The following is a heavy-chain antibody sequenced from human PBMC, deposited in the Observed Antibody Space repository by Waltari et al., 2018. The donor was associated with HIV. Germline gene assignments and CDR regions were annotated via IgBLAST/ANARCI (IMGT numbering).Heavy chain of an antibody. D-gene: IGHD3-22*01. J-gene: IGHJ5*02. V-gene: IGHV1-69*12. Sequence: QVQLVQSGAEVKKPGSSVKVSCKASGGTFSSYAISWVRQAPGQGLEWMGVIIPNFGTANYAQKFQGRVTSTADESTSTAYMELSSLRSEDTAVYYCARDRGSGYYNWFDPWGQGTLVTVSS. CDR1: GGTFSSYA. CDR3: ARDRGSGYYNWFDP. CDR2: IIPNFGTA.